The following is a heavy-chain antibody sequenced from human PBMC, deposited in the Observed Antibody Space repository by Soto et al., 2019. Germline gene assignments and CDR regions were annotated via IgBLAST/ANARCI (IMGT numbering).Heavy chain of an antibody. V-gene: IGHV1-8*02. CDR1: DYTFSSYD. D-gene: IGHD5-18*01. J-gene: IGHJ6*03. CDR2: MNPNSGRT. Sequence: QGQLVQSGAEVKKPGASVKVSCKASDYTFSSYDINWVRQAPGQGLEWMGWMNPNSGRTGYAERFQGRVTMTRNTSISTSYMELINLRSDETAVYFCTREYRAGMEVWGKGTTVIVSS. CDR3: TREYRAGMEV.